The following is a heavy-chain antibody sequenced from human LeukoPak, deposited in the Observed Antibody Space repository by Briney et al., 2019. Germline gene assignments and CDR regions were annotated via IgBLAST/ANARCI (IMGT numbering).Heavy chain of an antibody. Sequence: GGSLRLSCAASGFTFSSYAMHWVRQAPGKGLEWVAVISYDGSSKYYADSVKGRFTISRDNSKNTLYLQMNSLRAEDTAVYYCARDYGGSYYVRAFDIWGQGTMVTVSS. CDR2: ISYDGSSK. D-gene: IGHD1-26*01. CDR1: GFTFSSYA. J-gene: IGHJ3*02. CDR3: ARDYGGSYYVRAFDI. V-gene: IGHV3-30-3*01.